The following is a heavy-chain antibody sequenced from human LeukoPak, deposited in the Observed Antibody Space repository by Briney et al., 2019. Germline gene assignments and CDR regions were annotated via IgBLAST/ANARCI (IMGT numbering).Heavy chain of an antibody. Sequence: SETLSLTCSVSGGSISSGSYYWSWIRQPAGKGLEWIGRIYTSGSTNYNPSLKSRVTMSVDTSKNQFSLKLSSVTAADTAVYYCARENRLKPMVRGVMTYYFDYWGQGTLVTVSS. V-gene: IGHV4-61*02. CDR1: GGSISSGSYY. D-gene: IGHD3-10*01. CDR3: ARENRLKPMVRGVMTYYFDY. J-gene: IGHJ4*02. CDR2: IYTSGST.